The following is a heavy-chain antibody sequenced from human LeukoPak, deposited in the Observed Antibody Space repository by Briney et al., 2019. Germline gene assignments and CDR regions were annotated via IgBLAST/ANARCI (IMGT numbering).Heavy chain of an antibody. Sequence: SETLALTCTFSGGPISRYYWRWIPQPPGKGLEWIGYIYYSGSTNYNPTLKSRVTISSGQSKRQFSLKLTSVTAADTAAYYCARDPGLGNTLDYSGQGTLVTVSS. CDR2: IYYSGST. CDR3: ARDPGLGNTLDY. D-gene: IGHD1-26*01. J-gene: IGHJ4*02. V-gene: IGHV4-59*01. CDR1: GGPISRYY.